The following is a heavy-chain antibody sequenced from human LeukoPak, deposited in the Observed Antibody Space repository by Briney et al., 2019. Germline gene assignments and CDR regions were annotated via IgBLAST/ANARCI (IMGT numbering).Heavy chain of an antibody. J-gene: IGHJ4*02. D-gene: IGHD3-3*01. CDR3: ARPHYDFWNGPTYYFDY. CDR1: GYSFTSYW. CDR2: IYPGDSET. Sequence: GESLKISCKGSGYSFTSYWIGWVRQMPGKGLEWMGIIYPGDSETKYSPSFQGQVTFSADKSISTAYLQWSSLNASDTAMYYCARPHYDFWNGPTYYFDYWGQGTLVTVSS. V-gene: IGHV5-51*01.